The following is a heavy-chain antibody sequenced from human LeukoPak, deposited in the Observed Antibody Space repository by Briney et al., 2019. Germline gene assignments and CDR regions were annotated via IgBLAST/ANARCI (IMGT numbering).Heavy chain of an antibody. V-gene: IGHV3-9*01. D-gene: IGHD6-6*01. CDR3: AKDYSSSSNYYYYTDV. J-gene: IGHJ6*03. Sequence: PGRSLRLSCAASGFTFDNYAMHWVRQAPGKGLEWVSGISWNSGSIGYADSVKGRFTISRDNAKNSLYLQMNSLRAEDTALYYCAKDYSSSSNYYYYTDVWGKGTTVTVSS. CDR2: ISWNSGSI. CDR1: GFTFDNYA.